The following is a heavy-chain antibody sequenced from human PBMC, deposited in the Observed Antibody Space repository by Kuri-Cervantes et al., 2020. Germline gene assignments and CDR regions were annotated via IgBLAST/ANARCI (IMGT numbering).Heavy chain of an antibody. V-gene: IGHV3-30*03. CDR1: GFTFSSYG. CDR3: TYGSGSYYNVDY. D-gene: IGHD3-10*01. J-gene: IGHJ4*02. CDR2: ISYDGTNK. Sequence: GGSLRLSCVVSGFTFSSYGMHWVRQAPGKGLEWVAVISYDGTNKYCADPVKGRFTISRDNSKNTLYLQMNSLKTEDIAVYYCTYGSGSYYNVDYWGQGTLVTVSS.